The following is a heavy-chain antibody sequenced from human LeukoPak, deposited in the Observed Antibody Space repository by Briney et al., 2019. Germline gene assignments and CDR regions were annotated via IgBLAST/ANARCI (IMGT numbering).Heavy chain of an antibody. D-gene: IGHD6-13*01. CDR3: ARDKSSSWYYQYYYMDV. CDR2: IKQNGSEK. V-gene: IGHV3-7*01. CDR1: GFTFSSYW. Sequence: PGGPLSLSCAASGFTFSSYWMSWVRQAPGKGLEWVANIKQNGSEKYYVDSEKSRYTISRDNVKNSLYLQMHSLRAEETAVYYCARDKSSSWYYQYYYMDVWGKGTAVTVSS. J-gene: IGHJ6*03.